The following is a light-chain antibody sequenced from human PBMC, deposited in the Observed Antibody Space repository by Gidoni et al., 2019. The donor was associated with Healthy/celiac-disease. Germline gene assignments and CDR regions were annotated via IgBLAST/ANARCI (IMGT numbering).Light chain of an antibody. CDR1: QGIRNS. Sequence: DTQMTQSPSSLSASVGDRVTITCRASQGIRNSLAWYQQKPGKAPKLLLYAASRLESGVPSRFSGSGSGTDYTLTISSLQPEDFATYYCQQYYSTPYTFGQGTKLEIK. CDR3: QQYYSTPYT. J-gene: IGKJ2*01. V-gene: IGKV1-NL1*01. CDR2: AAS.